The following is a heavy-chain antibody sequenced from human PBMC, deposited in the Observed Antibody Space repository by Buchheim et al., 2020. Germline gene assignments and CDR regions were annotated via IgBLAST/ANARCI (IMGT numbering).Heavy chain of an antibody. CDR1: GFTFSSYA. Sequence: QVQLVESGGGVVQPGRSLRLSCAASGFTFSSYAMHWVRQAPGKGLEWVAVISDDGSNKYYADSVKGRFTISRDNSKNTLYLQMNSLRAEDTAVYYCARGSGYSYGSLNLYYFDYWGQGTL. CDR3: ARGSGYSYGSLNLYYFDY. J-gene: IGHJ4*02. CDR2: ISDDGSNK. V-gene: IGHV3-30-3*01. D-gene: IGHD5-18*01.